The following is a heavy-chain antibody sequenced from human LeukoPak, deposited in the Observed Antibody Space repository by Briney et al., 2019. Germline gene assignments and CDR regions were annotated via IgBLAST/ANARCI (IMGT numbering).Heavy chain of an antibody. CDR3: ARDPNWGSGY. D-gene: IGHD7-27*01. CDR2: LTDSGGTT. Sequence: QAGGSLRLSCVASGFTFSSYAMGWVRQAPGKRPERVPSLTDSGGTTYYVDSVKGRFTISRDDSKNTLYLQMNSLRAEDTAVYYCARDPNWGSGYWGQGTLVTVSS. J-gene: IGHJ4*02. V-gene: IGHV3-23*01. CDR1: GFTFSSYA.